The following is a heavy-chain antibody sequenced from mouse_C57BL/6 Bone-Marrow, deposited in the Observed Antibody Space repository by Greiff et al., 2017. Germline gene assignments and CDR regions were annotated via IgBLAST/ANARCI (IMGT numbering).Heavy chain of an antibody. CDR1: GYTFTSYW. CDR3: ARGYYGSSDYYAMDY. CDR2: IYPGSGST. V-gene: IGHV1-55*01. D-gene: IGHD1-1*01. J-gene: IGHJ4*01. Sequence: QVQLQQPGAELVKPGASVKMSCKASGYTFTSYWITWVKQRPGQGLEWIGDIYPGSGSTNYNEKFKSKATLTVDTSSSTAYMQLSSLTSEDSAVXYCARGYYGSSDYYAMDYWGQGTSVTVSS.